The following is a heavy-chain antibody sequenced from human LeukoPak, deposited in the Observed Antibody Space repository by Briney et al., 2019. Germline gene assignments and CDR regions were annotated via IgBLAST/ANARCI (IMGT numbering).Heavy chain of an antibody. CDR3: ARGSSSGWYSGD. CDR1: GGTFSGYA. V-gene: IGHV1-69*13. D-gene: IGHD6-19*01. J-gene: IGHJ4*02. CDR2: IIPIFGTA. Sequence: SVKVSCKASGGTFSGYAISWVRQAPGQGLEWTGGIIPIFGTANYAQKFQGRVTITADASTSTAYMELSSLRSEDTAVYYCARGSSSGWYSGDWGQGTLVTVSS.